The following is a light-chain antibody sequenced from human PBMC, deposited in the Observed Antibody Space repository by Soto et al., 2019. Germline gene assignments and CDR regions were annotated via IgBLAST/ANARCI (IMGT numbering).Light chain of an antibody. CDR3: QQYNSYLIT. Sequence: DIPMTQSPSTLSASVGDRVTITCRASQSISSWMAWYQQKPGKDPKLLIYDASSLESGVPSRFSGSGSGTEFTLTISSLQPDDFATYYCQQYNSYLITFGRGNDWRI. J-gene: IGKJ5*01. CDR2: DAS. V-gene: IGKV1-5*01. CDR1: QSISSW.